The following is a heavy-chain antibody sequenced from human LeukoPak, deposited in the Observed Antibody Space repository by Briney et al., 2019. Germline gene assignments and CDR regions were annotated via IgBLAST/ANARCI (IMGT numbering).Heavy chain of an antibody. Sequence: GGSLRLSCAASGFTFSNFPMSWVRQAPGKGLEWVSAISGSGGSTYYADSVKGRFTISRDNSKNTLYLQMNSLRAEDTAVYYCARGIVATIGYFDYWGRGTLVTVSS. CDR3: ARGIVATIGYFDY. CDR1: GFTFSNFP. J-gene: IGHJ4*02. V-gene: IGHV3-23*01. CDR2: ISGSGGST. D-gene: IGHD5-12*01.